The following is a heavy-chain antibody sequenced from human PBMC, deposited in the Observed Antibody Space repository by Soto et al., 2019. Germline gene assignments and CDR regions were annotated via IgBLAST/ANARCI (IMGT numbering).Heavy chain of an antibody. CDR3: AREIVLYDILTGYQNWFDP. CDR2: IYYSGST. D-gene: IGHD3-9*01. Sequence: SETLSLTCTVSGGSISSGDYYWSWIRQPPGKGLEWIGYIYYSGSTYYNPSLKSRVTISVDTSKNQFSLKLSSVTAADTAVYYCAREIVLYDILTGYQNWFDPWGQGTLVTVSS. V-gene: IGHV4-30-4*01. CDR1: GGSISSGDYY. J-gene: IGHJ5*02.